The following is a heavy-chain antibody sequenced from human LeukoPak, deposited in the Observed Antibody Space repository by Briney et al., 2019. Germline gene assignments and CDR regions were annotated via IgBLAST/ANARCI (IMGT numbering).Heavy chain of an antibody. CDR1: GDSISRNTW. CDR2: IYHSGTT. CDR3: ARDSYLTGYYMAFDI. J-gene: IGHJ3*02. V-gene: IGHV4-4*02. D-gene: IGHD3-9*01. Sequence: SGTLSLTCAVSGDSISRNTWRSWVRHPPAKGLEWSGEIYHSGTTNYNPSLKRRVTISMDKSKNQFSLKLSSVTAADTAVYYCARDSYLTGYYMAFDIWGQGTMVTVSS.